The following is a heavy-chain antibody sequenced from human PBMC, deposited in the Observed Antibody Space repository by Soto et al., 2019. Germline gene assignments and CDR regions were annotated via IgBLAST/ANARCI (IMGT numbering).Heavy chain of an antibody. CDR3: AKDHSGGSFGS. Sequence: QPGGSLRLSCAASGFTFSSYGMHWVRQAPGKGLEWVAVISYDGSNKYYADSVKGRFTISRDNSKNTLYLQMNSLRAEDTAVYYCAKDHSGGSFGSWGQGTLVTVSS. J-gene: IGHJ4*02. CDR2: ISYDGSNK. V-gene: IGHV3-30*18. D-gene: IGHD2-15*01. CDR1: GFTFSSYG.